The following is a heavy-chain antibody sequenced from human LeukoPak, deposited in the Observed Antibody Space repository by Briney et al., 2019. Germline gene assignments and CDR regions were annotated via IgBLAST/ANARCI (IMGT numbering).Heavy chain of an antibody. Sequence: GGSLRLSCAGSGFTFSNYAMTWVRQAPGKGLEWVSSVSGSGRNTFYPDSVKGRFTISRDNSKNTLYLQMNSLRAEDTAVYYCAKGYSGYDLHFDYWGQGTLVTVSS. J-gene: IGHJ4*02. CDR1: GFTFSNYA. CDR2: VSGSGRNT. CDR3: AKGYSGYDLHFDY. D-gene: IGHD5-12*01. V-gene: IGHV3-23*01.